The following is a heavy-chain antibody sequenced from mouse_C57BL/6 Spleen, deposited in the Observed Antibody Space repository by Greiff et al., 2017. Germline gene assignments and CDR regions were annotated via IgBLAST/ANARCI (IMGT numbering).Heavy chain of an antibody. CDR3: ARGIYYDYDGGFAY. Sequence: EVKVEESGGGLVKPGGSLKLSCAASGFTFSDYGMHWVRQAPEKGLEWVAYISSGSSTIYYADTVKGRFTISRDNAKNTLFLQMTSLRSEDTAMYYCARGIYYDYDGGFAYWGQGTLVTVSA. J-gene: IGHJ3*01. D-gene: IGHD2-4*01. CDR1: GFTFSDYG. CDR2: ISSGSSTI. V-gene: IGHV5-17*01.